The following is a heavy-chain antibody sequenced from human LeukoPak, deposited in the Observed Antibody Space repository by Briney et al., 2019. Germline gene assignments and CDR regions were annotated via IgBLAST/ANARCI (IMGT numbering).Heavy chain of an antibody. J-gene: IGHJ4*02. Sequence: NLGESLKISCKGSGYSFTSYWIGWVRQMPGKGLEWMGIIYPGDSDTRYSPSFQGQVTISADKSISTAYLQWSSLKASDTAMYYCARLGPVAGTEDTYFDYWGQGTLVTVSS. CDR1: GYSFTSYW. CDR3: ARLGPVAGTEDTYFDY. CDR2: IYPGDSDT. D-gene: IGHD6-19*01. V-gene: IGHV5-51*01.